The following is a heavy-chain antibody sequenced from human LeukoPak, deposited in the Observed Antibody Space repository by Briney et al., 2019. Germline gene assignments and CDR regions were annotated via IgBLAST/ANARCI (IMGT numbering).Heavy chain of an antibody. CDR3: AKGWRPAAHPFANYYYMDV. CDR2: ISSSSSSI. CDR1: GFTFSRYS. D-gene: IGHD2-2*01. Sequence: PGGSLRLSCAASGFTFSRYSVNWVRQPPGKGLEWLSYISSSSSSIYYAESVKARLTISRDNAKNSLYLQMNSLRVEDTAVYYCAKGWRPAAHPFANYYYMDVWGKGTTVTVSS. J-gene: IGHJ6*03. V-gene: IGHV3-48*01.